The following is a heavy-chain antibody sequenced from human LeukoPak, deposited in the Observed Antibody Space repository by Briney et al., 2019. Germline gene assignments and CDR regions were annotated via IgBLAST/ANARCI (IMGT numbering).Heavy chain of an antibody. CDR1: GFTFSSYA. CDR2: ISYDGSNK. Sequence: GRSLRLSCAASGFTFSSYAMHWVRQAPGKGLEWVAVISYDGSNKYYADSVKGRFTISRDNSKNTLHLQMNSLRAEDTAVYYCATSSMVRGGIGMDVWGQGTTVTVSS. D-gene: IGHD3-10*01. J-gene: IGHJ6*02. CDR3: ATSSMVRGGIGMDV. V-gene: IGHV3-30-3*01.